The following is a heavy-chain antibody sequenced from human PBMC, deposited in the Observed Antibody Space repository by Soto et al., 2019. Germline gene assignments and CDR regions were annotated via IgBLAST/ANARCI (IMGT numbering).Heavy chain of an antibody. J-gene: IGHJ3*02. CDR3: ARAQKWRQLSLNVFDI. V-gene: IGHV3-74*01. CDR1: GFTIENSV. Sequence: EVQLVESGGGLVQPGGSLRLSCVASGFTIENSVMHWVRQTPGKGLMWVSRITGAGDGTLYADSVQGRFTISRDNAKNTVYLHMTGLRVEETAVYYWARAQKWRQLSLNVFDIWGQGTTVTVSS. D-gene: IGHD5-18*01. CDR2: ITGAGDGT.